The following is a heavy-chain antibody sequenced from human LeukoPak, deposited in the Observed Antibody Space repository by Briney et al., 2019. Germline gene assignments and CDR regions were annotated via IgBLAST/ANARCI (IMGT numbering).Heavy chain of an antibody. CDR1: GFTFSSYA. J-gene: IGHJ4*02. CDR3: AKVLRYFDWLSSFDY. V-gene: IGHV3-23*01. CDR2: ISGSGGST. Sequence: PGGSLRLSCAASGFTFSSYAMSWVRQAPGKGLEWVSAISGSGGSTYYADSVKGRFTISRDNSKNTLYLQMNSMRAEDTAVYYCAKVLRYFDWLSSFDYWRQGTLVTVSS. D-gene: IGHD3-9*01.